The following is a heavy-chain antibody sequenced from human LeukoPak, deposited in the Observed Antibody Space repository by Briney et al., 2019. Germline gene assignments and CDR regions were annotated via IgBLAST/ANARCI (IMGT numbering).Heavy chain of an antibody. CDR1: GFTFSSYS. CDR2: ISSSSSYI. D-gene: IGHD6-13*01. Sequence: GGSLRLSCAASGFTFSSYSMNWVRQAPGKGLEWVSSISSSSSYIYYADSVKGRFTISRDNAKNSLYLQMNSLRAEDTAVYYCARDCRQLVLYYYYYGMDVWGQGTTVTVS. V-gene: IGHV3-21*01. CDR3: ARDCRQLVLYYYYYGMDV. J-gene: IGHJ6*02.